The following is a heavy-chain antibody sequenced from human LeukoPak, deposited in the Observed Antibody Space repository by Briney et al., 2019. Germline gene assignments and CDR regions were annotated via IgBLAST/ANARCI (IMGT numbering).Heavy chain of an antibody. CDR1: GFTFSSYA. CDR2: ISGSGDNT. Sequence: GGSLRLSCAASGFTFSSYAMSWVRQAPGKGLEWVSAISGSGDNTYYADSVKGRFTISRDNSKNTLYLQVNNLRAEDTAVYYCAKDQWIGSGSYHYWGQGTLVTVSS. D-gene: IGHD3-10*01. V-gene: IGHV3-23*01. CDR3: AKDQWIGSGSYHY. J-gene: IGHJ4*02.